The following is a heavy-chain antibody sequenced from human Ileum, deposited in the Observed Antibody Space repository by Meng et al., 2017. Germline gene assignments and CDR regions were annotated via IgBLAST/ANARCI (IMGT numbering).Heavy chain of an antibody. V-gene: IGHV4-34*01. Sequence: QLQLQQWAEGRLNPSETRSLTCAVYGGSFSGYYWSWIRQPPGKGLEWIGEINHSGSTNYNPSLKSRVTISVDTSKNQFSLKLSSVTAADTAVYYCARGGGRYGPDFDYWGQGTLVTVSS. J-gene: IGHJ4*02. D-gene: IGHD3-16*01. CDR2: INHSGST. CDR1: GGSFSGYY. CDR3: ARGGGRYGPDFDY.